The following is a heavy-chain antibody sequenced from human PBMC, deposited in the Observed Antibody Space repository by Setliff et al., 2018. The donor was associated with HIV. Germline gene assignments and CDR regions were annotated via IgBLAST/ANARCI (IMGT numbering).Heavy chain of an antibody. D-gene: IGHD6-19*01. CDR1: GFTFSTYA. CDR2: ISANDGST. V-gene: IGHV3-23*01. J-gene: IGHJ4*02. Sequence: PGGSLRLSCAASGFTFSTYAMSWVRQVPGTGLERVSGISANDGSTFYADSVRGRFTISRDNAKNSVYLQMNSLRAEDTAMYYCVRPVREPVDWGRGTLVTVSS. CDR3: VRPVREPVD.